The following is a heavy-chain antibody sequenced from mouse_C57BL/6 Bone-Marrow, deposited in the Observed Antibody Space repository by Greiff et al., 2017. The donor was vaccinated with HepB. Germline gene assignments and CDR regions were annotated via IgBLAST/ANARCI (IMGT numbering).Heavy chain of an antibody. V-gene: IGHV1-18*01. CDR3: ARPIRYGSSYWNFDV. J-gene: IGHJ1*03. CDR1: GYTFTDYN. D-gene: IGHD1-1*01. CDR2: INPNNGGT. Sequence: EVQLQQSGPELVKPGASVKIPCKASGYTFTDYNMDWVKQSHGKSLEWIGDINPNNGGTIYNQKFKGKATLTVDKSSSTAYMELRSLTSEDTAVYYCARPIRYGSSYWNFDVWGTGTTVTVSS.